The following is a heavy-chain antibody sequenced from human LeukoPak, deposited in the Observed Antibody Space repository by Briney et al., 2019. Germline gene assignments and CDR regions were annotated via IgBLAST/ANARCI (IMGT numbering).Heavy chain of an antibody. D-gene: IGHD6-19*01. CDR2: ISWNSGSI. Sequence: GGSLRLSCAASGFTFDDYAMHWVRQAPGKGLEWVSGISWNSGSIGYADSVKGRFTISRDNAKNSLYLQMNSLRAEDTALYYCAKLAGFVHEYHYGMDVWGQGTTVTVSS. CDR3: AKLAGFVHEYHYGMDV. V-gene: IGHV3-9*01. J-gene: IGHJ6*02. CDR1: GFTFDDYA.